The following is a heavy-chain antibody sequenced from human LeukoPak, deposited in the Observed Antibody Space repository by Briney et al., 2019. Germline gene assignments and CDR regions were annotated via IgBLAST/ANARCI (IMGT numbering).Heavy chain of an antibody. J-gene: IGHJ4*02. CDR2: IYSDGTT. D-gene: IGHD3-16*01. V-gene: IGHV3-66*04. Sequence: GGSLRLSCAASGFTVSSNYMSWVRQAPGKGLEWVSLIYSDGTTYYADSMKGRFTISIDNSKNTLYLQMNSLRAEDTAVYYCARRAGAYTHPYDYWGQGTLVTVSS. CDR3: ARRAGAYTHPYDY. CDR1: GFTVSSNY.